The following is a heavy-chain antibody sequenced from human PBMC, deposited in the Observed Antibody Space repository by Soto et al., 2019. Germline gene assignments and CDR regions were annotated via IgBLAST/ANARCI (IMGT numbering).Heavy chain of an antibody. J-gene: IGHJ3*02. CDR1: GGSMSEYF. V-gene: IGHV4-59*01. CDR3: ARHFRAFDI. Sequence: SETLSLTCSVSGGSMSEYFWSWIRQSPGKGLEWIGYIYYIGSTDYNPSLKSRATISVDPSKRQFSLKLSSVTAADTAVYYCARHFRAFDIWGRGTMVTVSS. CDR2: IYYIGST.